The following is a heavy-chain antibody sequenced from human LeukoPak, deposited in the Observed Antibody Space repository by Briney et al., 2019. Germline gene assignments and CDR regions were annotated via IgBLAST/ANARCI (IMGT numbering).Heavy chain of an antibody. Sequence: SETLSLTCTVSGGSISNYYWSWIRQPPGKGLEWIGYIYYSGSTNYNPSLKSRVTISVDTSKNQFSLKLSSVTAADTAVYYCAKGYCSGGSCYGYYYYGMDAWGQGTTVSVSS. CDR1: GGSISNYY. D-gene: IGHD2-15*01. V-gene: IGHV4-59*01. CDR3: AKGYCSGGSCYGYYYYGMDA. CDR2: IYYSGST. J-gene: IGHJ6*02.